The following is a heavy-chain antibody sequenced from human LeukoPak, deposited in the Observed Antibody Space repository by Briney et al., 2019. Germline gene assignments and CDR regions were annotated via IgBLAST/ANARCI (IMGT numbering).Heavy chain of an antibody. J-gene: IGHJ6*03. CDR2: TYYSGST. CDR3: ARPLWFGALYYYMDV. V-gene: IGHV4-39*01. CDR1: GGSISSSSYY. D-gene: IGHD3-10*01. Sequence: SETLSLTCTVSGGSISSSSYYWGWIRQPPGKGLEWIGSTYYSGSTYYNPSLKSRVTISVDTSKNQFSLKLSSVTAADTAVYYCARPLWFGALYYYMDVWGKGTTVTVSS.